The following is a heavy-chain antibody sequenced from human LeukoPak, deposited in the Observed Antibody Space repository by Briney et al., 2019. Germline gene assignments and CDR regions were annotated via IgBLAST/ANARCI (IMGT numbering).Heavy chain of an antibody. CDR3: ARDVGSGSYSFDY. Sequence: ASVKVSCKASGYTFTGYYMHWVRQAPGQGLEWMGWINPNSGGTNYAQKVQGRVTMTRDTSISTAYMELSRLRSDDTAVYYCARDVGSGSYSFDYWGQGTLVTVSS. V-gene: IGHV1-2*02. D-gene: IGHD3-10*01. J-gene: IGHJ4*02. CDR2: INPNSGGT. CDR1: GYTFTGYY.